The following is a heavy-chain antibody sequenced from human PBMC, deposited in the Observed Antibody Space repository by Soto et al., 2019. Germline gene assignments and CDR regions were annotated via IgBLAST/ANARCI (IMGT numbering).Heavy chain of an antibody. V-gene: IGHV3-33*01. CDR2: IWYDGSNK. CDR3: ARQNVIAAAARLDYYYYYMDV. D-gene: IGHD6-13*01. CDR1: GFTFSSYG. Sequence: PGGSLRLSCAASGFTFSSYGMHWVRQAPGKGLEWVAVIWYDGSNKYYADSVKGRFTISRDNSKNTLYLQMNSLRAEDTAMYYCARQNVIAAAARLDYYYYYMDVWGKGTTVTVSS. J-gene: IGHJ6*03.